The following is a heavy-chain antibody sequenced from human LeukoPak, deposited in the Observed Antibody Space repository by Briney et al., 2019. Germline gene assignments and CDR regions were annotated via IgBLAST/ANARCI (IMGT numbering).Heavy chain of an antibody. V-gene: IGHV3-7*01. Sequence: GGSLRLSCAASGFTFSSYWMRWVRQAPGKGLEWVASIKEDGSEKYYVGSVKGRFTISRDNAKNSLSLEMNSLRAEDTAVYYCARAGSDYYFDYWGLGTLVTVSS. J-gene: IGHJ4*02. D-gene: IGHD3-3*01. CDR1: GFTFSSYW. CDR3: ARAGSDYYFDY. CDR2: IKEDGSEK.